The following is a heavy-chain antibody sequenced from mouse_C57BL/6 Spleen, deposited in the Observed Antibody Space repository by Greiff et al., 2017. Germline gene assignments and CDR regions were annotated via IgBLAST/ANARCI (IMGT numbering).Heavy chain of an antibody. V-gene: IGHV1-55*01. CDR1: GYTFTSYW. CDR3: ARRGLATVVAPVRAY. Sequence: QVQLQQPGAELVKPGASVKMSCKASGYTFTSYWITWVKQRPGQGLEWIGDIYPGSGSTNYNEKFKSKATLTVDTSSSTAYMQLSSLTSEDSAVYYCARRGLATVVAPVRAYGGQGTLVTVSA. D-gene: IGHD1-1*01. J-gene: IGHJ3*01. CDR2: IYPGSGST.